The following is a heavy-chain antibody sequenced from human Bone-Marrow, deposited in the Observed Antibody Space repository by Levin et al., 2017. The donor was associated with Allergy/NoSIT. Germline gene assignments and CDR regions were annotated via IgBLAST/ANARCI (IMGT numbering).Heavy chain of an antibody. V-gene: IGHV4-59*01. CDR3: ARAAGAIVFDY. Sequence: SQTLSLPCTVSGGSIRSYYWSWIRQPPGKGLEWIGYIYYSGSTNYNPSLKSRVTISVDTSKNQFSLKLSSVTAADTAVYYCARAAGAIVFDYWGQGTLVTVSS. CDR2: IYYSGST. D-gene: IGHD1-26*01. J-gene: IGHJ4*02. CDR1: GGSIRSYY.